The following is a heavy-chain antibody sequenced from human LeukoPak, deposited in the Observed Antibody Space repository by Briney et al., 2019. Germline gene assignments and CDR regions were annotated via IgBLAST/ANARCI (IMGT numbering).Heavy chain of an antibody. J-gene: IGHJ3*02. CDR2: ISSSSSDI. V-gene: IGHV3-21*01. CDR3: VTDYGGSSGAFDI. CDR1: GFTLSSYA. Sequence: GGSLRLSCTGSGFTLSSYALNWVRRAPGQGLEWVSSISSSSSDIYYTDSVKGRFTISSDNAKNSLYLQMNSLRAEDAAVYYCVTDYGGSSGAFDIWGQGTMVTVSS. D-gene: IGHD4-23*01.